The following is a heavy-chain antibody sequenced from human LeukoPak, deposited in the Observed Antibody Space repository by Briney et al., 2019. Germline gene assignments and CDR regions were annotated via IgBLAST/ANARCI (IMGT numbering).Heavy chain of an antibody. V-gene: IGHV3-48*01. CDR3: ARDVGYCSGGSCYRWFAS. CDR1: GFTFSSYS. Sequence: GGSLRLSCAASGFTFSSYSISWVRQAPGKGLEWVSYISTSSAVMYYADSVKGRFTTSRDDARNSVSLQMNSLRADDTAVYYCARDVGYCSGGSCYRWFASWGQGTLVIVPS. CDR2: ISTSSAVM. D-gene: IGHD2-15*01. J-gene: IGHJ5*01.